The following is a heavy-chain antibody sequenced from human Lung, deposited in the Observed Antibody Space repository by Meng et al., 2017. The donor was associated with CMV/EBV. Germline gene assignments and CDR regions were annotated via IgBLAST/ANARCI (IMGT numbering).Heavy chain of an antibody. CDR3: ARGGNFDP. Sequence: RLQLGYKLKQPGAQGKVYGKASGYTFSTYTINWVRQAHGRGLEWMGWISTNTGTPTYTQGFTGRFVFSLDTSVSTAYLQISSLKAEDTAVYYCARGGNFDPWGQGTLVTVSS. J-gene: IGHJ5*02. D-gene: IGHD2/OR15-2a*01. CDR2: ISTNTGTP. CDR1: GYTFSTYT. V-gene: IGHV7-4-1*02.